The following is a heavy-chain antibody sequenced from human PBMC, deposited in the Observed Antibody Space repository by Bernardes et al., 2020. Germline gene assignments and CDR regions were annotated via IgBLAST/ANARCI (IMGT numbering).Heavy chain of an antibody. Sequence: GESLKISCQGSGYDFPNFWINWVRQMPGKGLEWMGRIDPSDSYINYSPSFQGHVTISADKSLSAASLQWNSLKASDTAMYYCARRRAGSSADDFDLWGQGTLVTVSS. CDR2: IDPSDSYI. J-gene: IGHJ4*02. CDR1: GYDFPNFW. D-gene: IGHD6-6*01. CDR3: ARRRAGSSADDFDL. V-gene: IGHV5-10-1*01.